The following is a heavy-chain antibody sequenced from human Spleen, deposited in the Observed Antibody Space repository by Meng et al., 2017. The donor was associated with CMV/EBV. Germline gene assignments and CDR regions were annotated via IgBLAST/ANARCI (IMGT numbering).Heavy chain of an antibody. J-gene: IGHJ5*02. CDR1: FNFSSYW. V-gene: IGHV3-7*01. CDR3: AREMHYDFWSGYGWFDP. Sequence: FNFSSYWMSWVRQAPGKGLEWVANIKEDGSEKYYVDSVKGRFTIYRDNAKNSLHLQMNSLRVEDTAVYYCAREMHYDFWSGYGWFDPWGQGILVTVSS. CDR2: IKEDGSEK. D-gene: IGHD3-3*01.